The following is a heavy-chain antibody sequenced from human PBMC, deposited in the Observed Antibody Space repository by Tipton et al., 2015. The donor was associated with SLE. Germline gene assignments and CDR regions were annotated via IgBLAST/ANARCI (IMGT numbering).Heavy chain of an antibody. CDR1: GGSFSGYY. V-gene: IGHV4-34*01. CDR3: ARDYRGLGATTWFDP. CDR2: INHSGST. D-gene: IGHD1-26*01. J-gene: IGHJ5*02. Sequence: TLSLTCAVYGGSFSGYYWSWIRQSPGKGLEWIGEINHSGSTNYNPSLPSRVTMSVDTSKSQFSLKLSSVTAADTAVYYCARDYRGLGATTWFDPWGQGTLVTVSS.